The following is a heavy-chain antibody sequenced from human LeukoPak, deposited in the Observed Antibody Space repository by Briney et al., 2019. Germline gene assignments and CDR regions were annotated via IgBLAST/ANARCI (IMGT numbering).Heavy chain of an antibody. Sequence: ASVKVSCKASGYTFTSYAMNWVRQAPGQGLEWMGWINTNTGNPTYAQGFTGRFVFSLDTSVSTAYLQICSLKAEDTAVYYCARARTMDPDYSSAVDYWGQGTQVTVSA. D-gene: IGHD6-19*01. CDR3: ARARTMDPDYSSAVDY. CDR2: INTNTGNP. J-gene: IGHJ4*02. V-gene: IGHV7-4-1*01. CDR1: GYTFTSYA.